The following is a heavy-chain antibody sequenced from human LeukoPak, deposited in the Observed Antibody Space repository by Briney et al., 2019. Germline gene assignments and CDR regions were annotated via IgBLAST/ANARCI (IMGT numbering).Heavy chain of an antibody. CDR1: GGTFSSYA. V-gene: IGHV1-69*01. D-gene: IGHD6-19*01. CDR3: ARAKTRTVAGNFDY. CDR2: IIPIFGTA. J-gene: IGHJ4*02. Sequence: SVKVSCKASGGTFSSYAISWVRQAPGQGLEWMGGIIPIFGTANYAQKFQGRVTITADESTSTAYMELSSLRSEDTAVNYCARAKTRTVAGNFDYWGQGTLVTVSS.